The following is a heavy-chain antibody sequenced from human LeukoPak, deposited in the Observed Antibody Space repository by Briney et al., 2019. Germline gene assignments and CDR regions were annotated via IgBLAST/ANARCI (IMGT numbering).Heavy chain of an antibody. J-gene: IGHJ4*02. CDR2: IYYSGST. Sequence: SETLSLTCTVSGGSISSSSYYWGWIRQPPGKGLEWIGSIYYSGSTYYNPAHKSRVTISVDTSKNQFSLKLSSVTAADTAVYYCARRNSIGVPGFYFDYWGQGTLVTVSS. CDR3: ARRNSIGVPGFYFDY. D-gene: IGHD3-3*02. V-gene: IGHV4-39*01. CDR1: GGSISSSSYY.